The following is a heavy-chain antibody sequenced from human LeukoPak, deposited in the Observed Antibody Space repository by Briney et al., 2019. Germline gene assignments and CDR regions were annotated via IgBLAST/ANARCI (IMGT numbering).Heavy chain of an antibody. J-gene: IGHJ4*02. D-gene: IGHD6-19*01. CDR3: ARGDSGWSPFDY. CDR2: SHYSGST. V-gene: IGHV4-59*01. Sequence: SETLSLTCTVSGGSISGYYWSWIRQPPGTGLEWIGYSHYSGSTNYNPSLKSRVTISVDTSKDQFSLKLSSVTAADTAVYYCARGDSGWSPFDYWGQGTLVTVSS. CDR1: GGSISGYY.